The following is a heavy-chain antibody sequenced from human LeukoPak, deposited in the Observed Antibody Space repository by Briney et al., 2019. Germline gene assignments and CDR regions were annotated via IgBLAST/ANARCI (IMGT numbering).Heavy chain of an antibody. CDR1: AFTFSGFW. V-gene: IGHV3-74*01. CDR2: INSDDSRT. J-gene: IGHJ4*02. D-gene: IGHD3-22*01. CDR3: ARGLVHDTSGYYSDY. Sequence: GGSLRLSCTASAFTFSGFWMHWVRQAPGKGLVWVSRINSDDSRTTYADSVKGRFTISRDNAKNTLYLQMNSLRAEDTAVYYCARGLVHDTSGYYSDYWGQGTLVTVSS.